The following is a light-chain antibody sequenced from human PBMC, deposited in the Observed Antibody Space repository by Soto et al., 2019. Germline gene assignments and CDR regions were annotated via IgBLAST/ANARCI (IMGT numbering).Light chain of an antibody. Sequence: IVLTQSPGTLSLSPGESATLACRASQSVSSSYLAWYQQKPGQAPRLLIYGASSRATGIPDRFSGSGSGTYFTLTISRLEPEDIAVYSCQQYRSSRPWTFGQGNKVEIK. CDR3: QQYRSSRPWT. CDR1: QSVSSSY. CDR2: GAS. J-gene: IGKJ1*01. V-gene: IGKV3-20*01.